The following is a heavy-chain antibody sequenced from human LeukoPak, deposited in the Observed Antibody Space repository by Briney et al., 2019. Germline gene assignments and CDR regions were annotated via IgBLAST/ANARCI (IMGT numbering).Heavy chain of an antibody. Sequence: SQTLSLTCAVSGGSISSGGYSWSWIRQPPGKGLEWIGYIYHSGSTYYNPSLKSRVTISVDRSKNQFSLKLSSVTAADTAVYYCARGEAAAGTGFDYWGQGTLVTVSS. V-gene: IGHV4-30-2*01. D-gene: IGHD6-13*01. CDR1: GGSISSGGYS. CDR3: ARGEAAAGTGFDY. CDR2: IYHSGST. J-gene: IGHJ4*02.